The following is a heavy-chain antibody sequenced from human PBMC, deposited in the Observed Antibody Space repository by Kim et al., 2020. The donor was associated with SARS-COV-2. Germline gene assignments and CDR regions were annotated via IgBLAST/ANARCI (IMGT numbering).Heavy chain of an antibody. CDR1: GGSISPYY. CDR2: IYYTGST. CDR3: ARDRRPPANIVAREVYLPDGYYYYAMDV. J-gene: IGHJ6*02. D-gene: IGHD5-12*01. Sequence: SETLSLTCAVSGGSISPYYWTWIRQCPGKGLEWIGNIYYTGSTKYNPSLNSRISISLDTSKNQFSLKLRSVTAADTAVYYCARDRRPPANIVAREVYLPDGYYYYAMDVWGQGTTVSVSS. V-gene: IGHV4-59*01.